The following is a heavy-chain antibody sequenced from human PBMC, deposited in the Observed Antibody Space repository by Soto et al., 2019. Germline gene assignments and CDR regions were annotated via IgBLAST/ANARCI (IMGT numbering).Heavy chain of an antibody. CDR3: AHLVARCYYWGPFDY. CDR2: IYWDDDK. CDR1: GFSLSTRGVG. J-gene: IGHJ4*02. D-gene: IGHD3-22*01. Sequence: QITLKESGPTLVKPTQTLTLTCTFSGFSLSTRGVGVGWIRQPPGKALEWLALIYWDDDKHYSPSLKSRLTMTKATSKNPVFLTMTNMDPLDTATYYCAHLVARCYYWGPFDYWGQGTLVTVSS. V-gene: IGHV2-5*02.